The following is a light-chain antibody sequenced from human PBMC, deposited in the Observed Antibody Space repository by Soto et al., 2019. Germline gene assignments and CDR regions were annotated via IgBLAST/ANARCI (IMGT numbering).Light chain of an antibody. Sequence: QSALTQPPSASRSPGQSVTISCTGTSSDIGAYNYVSWFQQHPGEAPKLIISEVNKRPSGVPDRFSGSKSGNTASLTVSGLQAEDEADYYCTSYGGRDNLMFGGGTKVTVL. CDR1: SSDIGAYNY. J-gene: IGLJ3*02. CDR3: TSYGGRDNLM. CDR2: EVN. V-gene: IGLV2-8*02.